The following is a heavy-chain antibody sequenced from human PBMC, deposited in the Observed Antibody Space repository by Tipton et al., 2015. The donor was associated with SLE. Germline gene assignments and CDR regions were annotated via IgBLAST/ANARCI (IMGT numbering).Heavy chain of an antibody. CDR3: ARDGKGQWPVDY. Sequence: TLSLTCTVSGGSISSGSYYWSWIRQPAGKGLEWIGCIYTSGSTNYNPSLKSRVTISVDTSKNQFSLKLSSVTAADTAVYYCARDGKGQWPVDYWGQGTLVTVSS. CDR2: IYTSGST. CDR1: GGSISSGSYY. J-gene: IGHJ4*02. V-gene: IGHV4-61*02. D-gene: IGHD6-19*01.